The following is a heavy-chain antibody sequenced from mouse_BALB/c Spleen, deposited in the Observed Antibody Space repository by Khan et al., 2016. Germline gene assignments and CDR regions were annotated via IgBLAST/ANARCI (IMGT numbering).Heavy chain of an antibody. J-gene: IGHJ3*01. D-gene: IGHD1-1*01. CDR1: GFDFRRYW. CDR2: INPDSRTI. Sequence: EVELVESGGGLVQPGGSLKLSCAASGFDFRRYWMSWVRQAPGKGLEWIGEINPDSRTINYSPSLKDKFTISRDNAKSTLYLQMSKVRSEDTALYYWARAGYYGYLAYWGQGTLVSVSA. CDR3: ARAGYYGYLAY. V-gene: IGHV4-1*02.